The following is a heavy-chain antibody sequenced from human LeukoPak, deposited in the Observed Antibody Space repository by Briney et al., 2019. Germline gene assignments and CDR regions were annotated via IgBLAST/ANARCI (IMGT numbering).Heavy chain of an antibody. CDR1: GFTFDDYA. CDR2: ISWNSGSI. Sequence: GGSLRLSCAASGFTFDDYAMHWVRQAPGKGLEWVSGISWNSGSIGYADSVKGRFTISRDNAKNSLYLQMNSLRAEDTAVYYCARVEASGYDYGAFDYWGQGTLVTVSS. V-gene: IGHV3-9*01. D-gene: IGHD5-12*01. CDR3: ARVEASGYDYGAFDY. J-gene: IGHJ4*02.